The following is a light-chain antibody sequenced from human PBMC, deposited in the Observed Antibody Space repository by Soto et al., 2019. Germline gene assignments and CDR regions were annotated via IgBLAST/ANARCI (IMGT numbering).Light chain of an antibody. J-gene: IGKJ4*01. CDR3: QQRSTWPT. V-gene: IGKV3-11*01. Sequence: EIVLTQSPATLSLSPGERATLSCRASQSFSSSLAWYQQKPGQAPRLLIYDTSNRATGIPGRFSGSGPGTDFTLTISSLEPEDFAVYYCQQRSTWPTFGGGTKVEIK. CDR2: DTS. CDR1: QSFSSS.